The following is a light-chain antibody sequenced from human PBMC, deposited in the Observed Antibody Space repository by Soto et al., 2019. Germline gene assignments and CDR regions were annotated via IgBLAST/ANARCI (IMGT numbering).Light chain of an antibody. CDR2: DVS. J-gene: IGLJ2*01. CDR1: SSDVGGYNY. Sequence: QSALTQPASVSGSPGQSITISCTGTSSDVGGYNYDSWYQHHPGKAPKLMIYDVSNWPSGVSNRFSGSKSGNTASLTISGLQAEDEADYYCSSYTSSSTPLVVFGGGTKLTVL. V-gene: IGLV2-14*03. CDR3: SSYTSSSTPLVV.